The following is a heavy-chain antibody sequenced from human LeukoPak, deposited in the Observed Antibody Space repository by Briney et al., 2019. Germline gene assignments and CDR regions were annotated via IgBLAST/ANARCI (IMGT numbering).Heavy chain of an antibody. Sequence: GASVKVSCEASGGTFSSYAISWVRQAPGQGLEWMGGIIPIFGTANYAQKFQGRVTITADESTSTAYMELSSLRSEDTAVYYCARGGPAISPYCGGDCQGWFDPWGQGTLVTVSS. CDR1: GGTFSSYA. V-gene: IGHV1-69*13. CDR3: ARGGPAISPYCGGDCQGWFDP. CDR2: IIPIFGTA. J-gene: IGHJ5*02. D-gene: IGHD2-21*02.